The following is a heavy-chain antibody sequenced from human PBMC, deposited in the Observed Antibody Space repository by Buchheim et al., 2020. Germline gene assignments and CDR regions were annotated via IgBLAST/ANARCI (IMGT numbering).Heavy chain of an antibody. CDR2: IWYDGSNK. V-gene: IGHV3-33*01. CDR3: ARDGEYGSGSSNFDY. D-gene: IGHD3-10*01. Sequence: QVQLVESGGGVVQPGRSLRLSCAASGFTFSSYGMHWVRQAPGKGLEWVAVIWYDGSNKYYADSVKGRFTISRDNSKNTLYLQMNSLRAEDTAVYYCARDGEYGSGSSNFDYWGQGTL. J-gene: IGHJ4*02. CDR1: GFTFSSYG.